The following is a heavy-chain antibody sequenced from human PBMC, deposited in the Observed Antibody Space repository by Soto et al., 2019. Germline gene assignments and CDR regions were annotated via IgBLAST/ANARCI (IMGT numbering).Heavy chain of an antibody. V-gene: IGHV1-69*06. CDR3: ARSQRGRTAFTFDY. Sequence: ASVKVSCKASGGTFSSYAISWVRQAPGQGLEWMGGIIPIFGTANYAQKFQGRVTITADKSTSTAYMELASVTAADTAVYFCARSQRGRTAFTFDYWGQGALVTVSS. CDR2: IIPIFGTA. J-gene: IGHJ4*02. D-gene: IGHD3-16*01. CDR1: GGTFSSYA.